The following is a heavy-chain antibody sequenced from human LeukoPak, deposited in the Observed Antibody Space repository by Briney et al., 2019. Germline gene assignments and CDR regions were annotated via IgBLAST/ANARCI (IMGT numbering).Heavy chain of an antibody. CDR3: AKPYYYDSSGYYPFDY. Sequence: GGSLRLSCAASGFTFSSYGMHWVRQAPGKGLEWVAFIRYDGSNKYYADSVKGRFTISRDNSKNTLYLQMSSLRAEDTAVYYCAKPYYYDSSGYYPFDYWAQGTLVTVSS. D-gene: IGHD3-22*01. J-gene: IGHJ4*02. CDR1: GFTFSSYG. CDR2: IRYDGSNK. V-gene: IGHV3-30*02.